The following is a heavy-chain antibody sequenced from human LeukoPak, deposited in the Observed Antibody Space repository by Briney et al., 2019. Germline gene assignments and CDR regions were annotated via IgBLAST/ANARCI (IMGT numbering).Heavy chain of an antibody. J-gene: IGHJ4*02. CDR3: ARVDDRGHYYDSSGPRKLFDY. D-gene: IGHD3-22*01. CDR1: GYIFTGYY. CDR2: INPNSGGT. Sequence: ASVKVSCKASGYIFTGYYMHWVRQAPGQGLEWMGWINPNSGGTNYAQKFQGRVTMTRDTSIRAAYMELRRLRSDDTAVYYCARVDDRGHYYDSSGPRKLFDYWGQGTLVTVSS. V-gene: IGHV1-2*02.